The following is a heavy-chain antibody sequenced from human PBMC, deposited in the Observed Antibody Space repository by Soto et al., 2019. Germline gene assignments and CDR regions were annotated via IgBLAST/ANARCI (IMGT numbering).Heavy chain of an antibody. CDR1: GFSFSNFV. CDR2: ISSSGGTP. CDR3: AKGLYDNSGYYLPD. J-gene: IGHJ1*01. Sequence: GGSLRLSCAASGFSFSNFVMSWVRQAPGKGLEWVSSISSSGGTPYYEDSVQGRFTIPRDNSKDTLFLQMHSLRAEDTAMYFCAKGLYDNSGYYLPDWGQGTLVTVSS. D-gene: IGHD3-22*01. V-gene: IGHV3-23*01.